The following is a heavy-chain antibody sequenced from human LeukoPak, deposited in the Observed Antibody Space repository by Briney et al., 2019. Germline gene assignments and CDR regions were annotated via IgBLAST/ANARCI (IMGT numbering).Heavy chain of an antibody. CDR3: ASRSYGYATYYYYMDV. D-gene: IGHD5-18*01. CDR1: GGSFSGYY. J-gene: IGHJ6*03. Sequence: SETLSLTCAVYGGSFSGYYWSWIRQPPGKGLEWIGEINHSGRTNYNPSLKSRVTISVDTSKNQFSLKLSSVTAADTAVYYCASRSYGYATYYYYMDVWGKGTTVTVSS. V-gene: IGHV4-34*01. CDR2: INHSGRT.